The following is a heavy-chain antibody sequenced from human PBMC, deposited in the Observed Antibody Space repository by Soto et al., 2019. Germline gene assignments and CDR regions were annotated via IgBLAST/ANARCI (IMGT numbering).Heavy chain of an antibody. CDR2: IYHSGST. V-gene: IGHV4-38-2*01. D-gene: IGHD3-10*01. CDR3: ARVITMVQGTNWCDP. CDR1: GYSISSGYY. Sequence: PSETLSLTCAVSGYSISSGYYWGWIRQPPGKGLEWIGSIYHSGSTYYNPSLKSRVTISVDTSKNQFSLKLSSVTAADTAVYYCARVITMVQGTNWCDPWGQGTLVTVSS. J-gene: IGHJ5*02.